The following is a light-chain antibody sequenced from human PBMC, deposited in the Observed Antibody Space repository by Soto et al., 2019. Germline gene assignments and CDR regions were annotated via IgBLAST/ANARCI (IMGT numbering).Light chain of an antibody. J-gene: IGLJ3*02. CDR3: QSYDSSLSAWV. V-gene: IGLV1-40*01. CDR2: DNN. Sequence: QAVVTQPPSVSGAPGQRVAISCSGSSSNIGAGYVVHWYQQFPGTAPNLLIFDNNNRPSGVPDRFSGSKSGSSASLAITGLQADDEADYYCQSYDSSLSAWVFGGGTKVTVL. CDR1: SSNIGAGYV.